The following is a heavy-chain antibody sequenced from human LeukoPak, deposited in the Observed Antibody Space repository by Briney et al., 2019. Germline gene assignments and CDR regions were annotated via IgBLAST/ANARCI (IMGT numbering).Heavy chain of an antibody. J-gene: IGHJ3*02. Sequence: ASVKVSCKASGYTFTGYYMHWVRQAPGQGLEWMGWINPKSGGTNYAQKFQGRVTMTRDTSISTAYMELSRLRSDDKAVYYSARDGYCSSTACAFDIWGQGTMVTVSS. CDR3: ARDGYCSSTACAFDI. D-gene: IGHD2-2*03. CDR2: INPKSGGT. V-gene: IGHV1-2*02. CDR1: GYTFTGYY.